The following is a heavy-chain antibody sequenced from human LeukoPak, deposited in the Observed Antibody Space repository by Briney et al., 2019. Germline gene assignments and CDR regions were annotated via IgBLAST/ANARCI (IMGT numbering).Heavy chain of an antibody. V-gene: IGHV3-23*01. CDR3: VKEAARPVPVDC. Sequence: AGGSLRLSCVASGFTFSSYPMSWVRQAPGKGLDWVSAVSGRGSVTYYAESVKGRFSISRDNSKNTVYLQMNSLRAEDTAVYYCVKEAARPVPVDCWGQGTLVTVSS. CDR1: GFTFSSYP. CDR2: VSGRGSVT. J-gene: IGHJ4*02. D-gene: IGHD6-6*01.